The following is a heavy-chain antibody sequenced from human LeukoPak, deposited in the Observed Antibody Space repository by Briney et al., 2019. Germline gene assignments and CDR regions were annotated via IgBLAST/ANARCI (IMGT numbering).Heavy chain of an antibody. D-gene: IGHD6-13*01. CDR2: INPDGNEK. CDR1: GLTFTDFW. CDR3: SGRDSSRSPRAY. Sequence: PGGSLRLSCAASGLTFTDFWMNWVRLAPGRGLEWLANINPDGNEKHYVDSVKGRFAMSRDNAKNEVYLEMNSLRAEDTGVYYCSGRDSSRSPRAYWGQGTLVSVSS. V-gene: IGHV3-7*01. J-gene: IGHJ4*02.